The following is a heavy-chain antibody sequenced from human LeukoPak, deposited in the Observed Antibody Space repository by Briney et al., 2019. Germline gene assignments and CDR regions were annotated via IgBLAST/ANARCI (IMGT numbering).Heavy chain of an antibody. D-gene: IGHD7-27*01. J-gene: IGHJ4*02. CDR2: ISSSVSTI. CDR3: ARDLAWGAFDY. CDR1: GFTFSSYE. Sequence: GGSLRLSCAASGFTFSSYEMSCVRQAPGEELGWVSYISSSVSTIYYADSLKGRFTISRDDSKSTLSLQMNSLRVEDTAVYYCARDLAWGAFDYWGQGTLVSVSS. V-gene: IGHV3-48*03.